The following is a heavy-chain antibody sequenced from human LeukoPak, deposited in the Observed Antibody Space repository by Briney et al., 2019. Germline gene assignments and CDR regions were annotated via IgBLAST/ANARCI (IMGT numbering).Heavy chain of an antibody. Sequence: GGSLRLSCAASGFSFSNYAMSWVRQAPGKGLEWVSAISGRGANTYYADSVKGRFTISRDNSKNTLYLQMNSLRAEDTAVYYCARDDYGGGLSYWGQGTLVTVSS. CDR2: ISGRGANT. CDR3: ARDDYGGGLSY. J-gene: IGHJ4*02. D-gene: IGHD4/OR15-4a*01. V-gene: IGHV3-23*01. CDR1: GFSFSNYA.